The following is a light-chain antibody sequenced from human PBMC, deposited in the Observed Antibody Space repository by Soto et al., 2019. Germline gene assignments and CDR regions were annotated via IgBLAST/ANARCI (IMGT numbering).Light chain of an antibody. CDR2: QVT. Sequence: QSALAQPASVSGSPGQSITISCTGSNSDIASFNYVSWYQQYPGKAPKLLIYQVTSRASGVSHRFSGSKFGDTASLTISGLQPEDEAEYYCNSYSSSTFYVFGTGTKVTVL. V-gene: IGLV2-14*01. J-gene: IGLJ1*01. CDR1: NSDIASFNY. CDR3: NSYSSSTFYV.